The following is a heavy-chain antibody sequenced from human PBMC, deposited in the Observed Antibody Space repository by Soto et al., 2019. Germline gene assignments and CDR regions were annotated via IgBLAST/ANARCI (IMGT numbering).Heavy chain of an antibody. CDR1: GFTFSNYA. J-gene: IGHJ4*02. V-gene: IGHV3-30-3*01. D-gene: IGHD4-17*01. CDR2: ISYDGSNK. Sequence: QVQLVESGGGVVQPGRSLRLSCAASGFTFSNYAMHWVRQTPGKGLEWVTLISYDGSNKYYADSVKGRFTISRDNSKNTLYLQMNSLRADDTAVYYCARDSPGGTYGDYLDYWGQGTLVTVSS. CDR3: ARDSPGGTYGDYLDY.